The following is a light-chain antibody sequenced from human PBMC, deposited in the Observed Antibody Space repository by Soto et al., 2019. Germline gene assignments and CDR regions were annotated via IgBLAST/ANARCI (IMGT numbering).Light chain of an antibody. V-gene: IGKV1-5*01. J-gene: IGKJ1*01. CDR1: QSISSW. Sequence: DIQMTQSPSTLSASVGDRVTITCRASQSISSWLAWYQQKPGKAPKLLIYDASSLESGVPSRFSGSGSGTEFTLTISSLQPDDFATYYCQQYQTFGQGPKVDIK. CDR3: QQYQT. CDR2: DAS.